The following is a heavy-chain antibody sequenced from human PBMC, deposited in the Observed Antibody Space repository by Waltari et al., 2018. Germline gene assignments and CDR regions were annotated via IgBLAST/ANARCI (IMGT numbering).Heavy chain of an antibody. V-gene: IGHV3-7*01. CDR1: GFTFSSYW. J-gene: IGHJ4*02. CDR3: ARPYASGWYINFDY. Sequence: EVQLVESGGGLVQPGGSLRLSCAASGFTFSSYWMSWVRQAPGKGLEGVANIKQDGSENYYVDSVKGRFTFSRDNAKNSLYLQMNSLRAEDTDVYYCARPYASGWYINFDYWGQGTLVTVSS. D-gene: IGHD6-19*01. CDR2: IKQDGSEN.